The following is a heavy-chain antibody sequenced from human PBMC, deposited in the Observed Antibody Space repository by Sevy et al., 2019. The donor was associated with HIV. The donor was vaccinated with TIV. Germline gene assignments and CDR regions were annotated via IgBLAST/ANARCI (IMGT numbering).Heavy chain of an antibody. D-gene: IGHD2-8*02. V-gene: IGHV1-46*03. CDR1: GYTFTNYY. J-gene: IGHJ4*02. Sequence: ASVKVSCKASGYTFTNYYIHWVRQAPGQGLEWMGVINPSGGSTYYAQKLQGRVTMTRDTSTTTVYMELSSLRYEDTAVYFCARGDGTVWCFDYWGQGTLVTVSS. CDR2: INPSGGST. CDR3: ARGDGTVWCFDY.